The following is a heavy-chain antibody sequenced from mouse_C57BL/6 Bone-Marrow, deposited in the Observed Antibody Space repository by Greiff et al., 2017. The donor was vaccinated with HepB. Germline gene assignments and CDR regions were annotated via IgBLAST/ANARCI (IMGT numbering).Heavy chain of an antibody. CDR1: GFNIKDDY. CDR2: IDPENGDT. J-gene: IGHJ3*01. Sequence: EVQLQESGAELVRPGASVKLSCTASGFNIKDDYMHWVKQRPEQGLEWIGWIDPENGDTEYASKFQGKATITADTSSNTAYLQLSSLTSEDSAVYYCTTETGTSCAYWGQGTLVTVSA. D-gene: IGHD4-1*01. V-gene: IGHV14-4*01. CDR3: TTETGTSCAY.